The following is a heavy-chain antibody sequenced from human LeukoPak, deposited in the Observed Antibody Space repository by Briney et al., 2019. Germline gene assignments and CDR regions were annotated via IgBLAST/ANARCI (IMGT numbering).Heavy chain of an antibody. CDR2: IKPDGSEK. D-gene: IGHD4-17*01. CDR3: ARHPYGVLDY. J-gene: IGHJ4*02. Sequence: GGSLRLSCAASGFTVSSNYMSWVRQAPGKGLEWVANIKPDGSEKYYVDSVKGRFTISRDNARNSLYLQMNSLRAEDTAVYYCARHPYGVLDYWGQGTLVTVTS. V-gene: IGHV3-7*01. CDR1: GFTVSSNY.